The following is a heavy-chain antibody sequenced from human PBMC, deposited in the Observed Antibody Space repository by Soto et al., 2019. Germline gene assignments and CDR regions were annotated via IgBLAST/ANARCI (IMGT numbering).Heavy chain of an antibody. V-gene: IGHV1-69*06. Sequence: GASVKVSCKASGGTFGNSAISWVLQAPGQGLEWMGGTIPIFGTANYAQKFQGRVTITADKSTSTAYMELSSLSSEDTAVYYCARESHDIGVEPVTVLGPFTWFDPWGQGTLVTVSS. CDR1: GGTFGNSA. CDR2: TIPIFGTA. CDR3: ARESHDIGVEPVTVLGPFTWFDP. D-gene: IGHD2-2*01. J-gene: IGHJ5*02.